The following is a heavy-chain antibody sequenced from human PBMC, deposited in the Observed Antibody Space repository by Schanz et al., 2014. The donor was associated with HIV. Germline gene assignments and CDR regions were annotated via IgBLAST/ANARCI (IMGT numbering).Heavy chain of an antibody. Sequence: EVQLVQSGAELRKPGESLKISCKASGYSFTSYWIGWVRQMSGRGLEWMGSVYPGDSDAIYSPSVQGQVSILVDASINMAYLQWRSLKATDSAIYYCAKVRVGSTEAFDVWGQGTSVSVSS. CDR3: AKVRVGSTEAFDV. CDR1: GYSFTSYW. J-gene: IGHJ3*01. D-gene: IGHD1-26*01. CDR2: VYPGDSDA. V-gene: IGHV5-51*01.